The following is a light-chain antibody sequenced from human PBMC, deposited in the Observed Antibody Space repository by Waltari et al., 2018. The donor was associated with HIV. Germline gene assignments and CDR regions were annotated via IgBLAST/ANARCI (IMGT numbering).Light chain of an antibody. Sequence: EIVLTQSPATLSLSPGERATLSCMASQSVSSYLAWYRQNPGQAPRLLIYDASNRATGIPARFSGSGSGSDFTLTISSLEPEDFAVYYCQQRSNWPRTFGQGTKVEIK. CDR3: QQRSNWPRT. CDR2: DAS. CDR1: QSVSSY. V-gene: IGKV3-11*01. J-gene: IGKJ1*01.